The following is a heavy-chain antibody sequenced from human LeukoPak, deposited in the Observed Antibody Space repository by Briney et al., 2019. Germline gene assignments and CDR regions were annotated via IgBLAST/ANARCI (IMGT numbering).Heavy chain of an antibody. CDR3: AREGGVGSGSYWFDP. D-gene: IGHD3-10*01. Sequence: ASVKVSCKASGGTFSSYAISWVRQAPGQGLEWMGWINPNSGGTNYAQKFQGRVTMTRDTSISTAYMELSRLRSDDTAVYYCAREGGVGSGSYWFDPWGQGTLVTVSS. CDR1: GGTFSSYA. J-gene: IGHJ5*02. V-gene: IGHV1-2*02. CDR2: INPNSGGT.